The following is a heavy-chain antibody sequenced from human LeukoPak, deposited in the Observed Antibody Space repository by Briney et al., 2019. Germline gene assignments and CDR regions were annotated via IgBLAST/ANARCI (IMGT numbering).Heavy chain of an antibody. Sequence: GGSLRLSCAASGFSFSSYAMSWVRQAPGKGLEWVSGISASGGFTYSADSVKGRFAISRDNSKNTLFLQLHNLRVEDTALYYCARDLHYYVAMDVWGQGTTVTVSS. J-gene: IGHJ6*02. D-gene: IGHD3-10*02. CDR1: GFSFSSYA. V-gene: IGHV3-23*01. CDR2: ISASGGFT. CDR3: ARDLHYYVAMDV.